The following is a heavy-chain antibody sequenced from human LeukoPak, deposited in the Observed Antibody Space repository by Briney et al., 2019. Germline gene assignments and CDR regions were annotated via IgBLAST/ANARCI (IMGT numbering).Heavy chain of an antibody. D-gene: IGHD5-24*01. CDR1: GFALSSYA. V-gene: IGHV3-23*01. Sequence: GGSLRLSCAASGFALSSYAMSWVRQAPGKGLEWVSAISGSGGSTFYADSVKGRFTISRDNSKNTLYLQMNSLRAEDTAVYYCAKDRRDGYTADAFDIWGQGTMVTVSS. CDR3: AKDRRDGYTADAFDI. CDR2: ISGSGGST. J-gene: IGHJ3*02.